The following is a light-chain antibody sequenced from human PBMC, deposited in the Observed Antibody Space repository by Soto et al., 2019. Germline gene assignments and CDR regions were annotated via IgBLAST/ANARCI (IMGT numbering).Light chain of an antibody. CDR1: QSISIW. CDR2: KAS. Sequence: CRASQSISIWLAWYQQKPGKAPKLLIYKASSLESGVPSRFSGSGSGTEFTLTISSLQPDDFATYYCQQYNSYSVTFGQGTKVDIK. J-gene: IGKJ1*01. V-gene: IGKV1-5*03. CDR3: QQYNSYSVT.